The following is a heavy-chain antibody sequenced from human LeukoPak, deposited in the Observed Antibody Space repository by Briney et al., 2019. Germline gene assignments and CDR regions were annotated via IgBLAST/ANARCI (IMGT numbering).Heavy chain of an antibody. CDR2: INRSGASS. J-gene: IGHJ4*02. Sequence: GGSLRLSCAASGFTFSSSDMSWVRQAPGKGLEWVSSINRSGASSYYTDSVKGRFTFSRDNSKNTLYLQMNSLRAEDTAVYYCAKGAASVEMAIADYWGQGTLVTVSS. CDR1: GFTFSSSD. CDR3: AKGAASVEMAIADY. D-gene: IGHD5-24*01. V-gene: IGHV3-23*01.